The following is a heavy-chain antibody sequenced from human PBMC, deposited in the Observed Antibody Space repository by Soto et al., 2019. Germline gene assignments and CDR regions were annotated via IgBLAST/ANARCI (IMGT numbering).Heavy chain of an antibody. J-gene: IGHJ6*02. CDR2: ISYDGNNK. Sequence: PGGSLRLSCEASGFTFRNNGVHWVRQVPGKGLEWVAVISYDGNNKYYADSVKGRFTISRDNSKNTVYLQMNNLRAEDTAMYYCAKGGSGNYLTYYYYYGMDVWGQGTTVTVSS. V-gene: IGHV3-30*18. CDR1: GFTFRNNG. D-gene: IGHD3-22*01. CDR3: AKGGSGNYLTYYYYYGMDV.